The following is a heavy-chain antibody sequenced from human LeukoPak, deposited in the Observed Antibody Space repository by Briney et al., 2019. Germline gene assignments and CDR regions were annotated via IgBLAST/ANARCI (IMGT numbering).Heavy chain of an antibody. V-gene: IGHV4-59*03. CDR3: AAGAPKFLHLVS. CDR1: GGSINSYY. Sequence: SETLSLTCSVSGGSINSYYWSWIRQSPGRGLEWIGYVFYKGNTDYNPSLNSRVTMSLDSPKNQVSLTLTSIAAADTAIYYCAAGAPKFLHLVSWGQGTLVTVSS. D-gene: IGHD3-3*02. CDR2: VFYKGNT. J-gene: IGHJ5*02.